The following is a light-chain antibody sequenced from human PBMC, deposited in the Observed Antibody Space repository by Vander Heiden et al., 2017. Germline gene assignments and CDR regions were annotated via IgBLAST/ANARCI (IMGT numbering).Light chain of an antibody. CDR3: KQDGQFPST. V-gene: IGKV2-24*01. J-gene: IGKJ2*02. CDR2: RSS. CDR1: QSPGHSDGNTY. Sequence: PTSPGTLGQPASITCSSSQSPGHSDGNTYLSWFQQRPGQPPRLLIYRSSNRASGIPDRFSGSGSGTDFTLKISRVEAEDVGVYYCKQDGQFPSTFGQGTKVEIK.